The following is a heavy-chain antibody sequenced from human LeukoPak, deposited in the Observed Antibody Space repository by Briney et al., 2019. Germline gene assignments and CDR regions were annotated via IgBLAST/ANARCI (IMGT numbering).Heavy chain of an antibody. J-gene: IGHJ5*02. CDR2: IYYSGST. V-gene: IGHV4-39*02. CDR3: ARDLSLRLDRDGDLWFDP. Sequence: SETLSLTCTVSGGSISSSSYYWGWIRQPPGKGLEWIGSIYYSGSTYYNPSLKSRVTISVDTSKNQFSLKLSSVTAADTAVYYCARDLSLRLDRDGDLWFDPWGQGTLVTVSS. D-gene: IGHD4-17*01. CDR1: GGSISSSSYY.